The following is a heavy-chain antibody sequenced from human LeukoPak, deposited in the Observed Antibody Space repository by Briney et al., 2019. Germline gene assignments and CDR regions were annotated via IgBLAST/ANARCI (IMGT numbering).Heavy chain of an antibody. CDR1: GFTFSSYG. D-gene: IGHD3-3*01. V-gene: IGHV3-33*06. J-gene: IGHJ6*02. CDR3: AKSVAIYFYYGLDV. CDR2: IWFDGSNK. Sequence: GGSLRLSCAASGFTFSSYGMHWVRQAPGKGLEWVAVIWFDGSNKYYADSVKSRFTISRDNSKNTLYLQMNSLRAEDTAPYYCAKSVAIYFYYGLDVWGQGTTVAVSS.